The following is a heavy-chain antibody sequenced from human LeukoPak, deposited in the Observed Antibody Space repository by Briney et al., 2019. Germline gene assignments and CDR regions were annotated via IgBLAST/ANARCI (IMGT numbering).Heavy chain of an antibody. V-gene: IGHV4-38-2*01. Sequence: TGGSLRLSCAASGFTFSSYSMNWVRQPPGKGREWIGSIYHSGSTYDNPSLKSRVTISVDTSKNQFSLKLSSVTAADTAVYYCARQRTYYDSRSYSLFDSWGQGTLVTVSS. CDR1: GFTFSSYS. CDR3: ARQRTYYDSRSYSLFDS. CDR2: IYHSGST. J-gene: IGHJ4*02. D-gene: IGHD3-10*01.